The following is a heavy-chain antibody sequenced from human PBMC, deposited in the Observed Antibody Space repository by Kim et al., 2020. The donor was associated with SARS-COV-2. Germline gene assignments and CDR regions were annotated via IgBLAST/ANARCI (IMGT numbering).Heavy chain of an antibody. J-gene: IGHJ5*02. CDR1: GFTFSSHV. CDR2: ISYEESTQ. D-gene: IGHD1-26*01. CDR3: ARNLVGDTDLGP. Sequence: GGSLRLSCAASGFTFSSHVMHWVRQAPCKGLEWVALISYEESTQKYTDSVKGRFTVSRDNSKNTLFLQMNSLRPEDTAVYYCARNLVGDTDLGPWGQGTLVTVSS. V-gene: IGHV3-30*03.